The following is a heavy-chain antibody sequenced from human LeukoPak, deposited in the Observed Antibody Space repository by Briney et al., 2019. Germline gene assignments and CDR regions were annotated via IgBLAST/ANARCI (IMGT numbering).Heavy chain of an antibody. V-gene: IGHV1-69*04. CDR1: GGTFSSYA. CDR3: AEGPYYYYGMDV. Sequence: SVKVSCKASGGTFSSYAISWVRQAPGQGLEWMGRIIPILGIANYARKFQGRVTITADKSTSTAYMELSSLRSEDTAVYYCAEGPYYYYGMDVWGQGTTVTVSS. J-gene: IGHJ6*02. CDR2: IIPILGIA.